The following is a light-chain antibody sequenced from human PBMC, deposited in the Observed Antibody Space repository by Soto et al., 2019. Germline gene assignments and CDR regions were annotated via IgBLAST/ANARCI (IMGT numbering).Light chain of an antibody. CDR3: QHYIIWPPLT. V-gene: IGKV3-15*01. CDR2: AAS. Sequence: EIVLTQSPVTLSVSPGETATLSCRASQSVGSAVAWYQHRPGQAPRLLIVAASIRATGVPGSFSGGGSGTELTLTLSGLQSEDFAVYYCQHYIIWPPLTFGGGTTVDIK. J-gene: IGKJ4*01. CDR1: QSVGSA.